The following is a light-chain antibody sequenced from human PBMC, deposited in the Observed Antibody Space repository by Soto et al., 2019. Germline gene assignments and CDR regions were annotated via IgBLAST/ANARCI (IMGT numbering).Light chain of an antibody. J-gene: IGKJ5*01. CDR3: QQSYSTPIT. CDR1: QTISSW. CDR2: AAS. Sequence: DIQMTQSPSTLSGSVGDRVTITCRASQTISSWLAWYQQKPGKAPKLLIYAASTLQGGVPSRFSGSGSGTDFTPTITTLQPEDFATYFCQQSYSTPITFGQGTRLEIK. V-gene: IGKV1-39*01.